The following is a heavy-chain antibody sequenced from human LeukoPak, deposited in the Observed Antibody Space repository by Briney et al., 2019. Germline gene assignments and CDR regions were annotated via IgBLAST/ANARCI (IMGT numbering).Heavy chain of an antibody. V-gene: IGHV3-21*01. J-gene: IGHJ4*02. D-gene: IGHD5-12*01. CDR2: ISSSSSYI. CDR1: GFTFKTYT. CDR3: ARGKYGGYFIDY. Sequence: PGGSLRLSCAASGFTFKTYTMHWVRQAPGMGLEWVSSISSSSSYIFYADSVKGRFTISRDNAKNSLYLQMNSLRAEDTAVYYCARGKYGGYFIDYWGQGTLVTVSS.